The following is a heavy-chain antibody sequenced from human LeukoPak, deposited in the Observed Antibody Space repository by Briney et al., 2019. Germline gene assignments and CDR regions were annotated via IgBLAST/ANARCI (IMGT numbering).Heavy chain of an antibody. J-gene: IGHJ5*02. V-gene: IGHV4-59*08. CDR1: GGSISSYY. CDR2: IYYTGST. CDR3: ARAGLRYYESSAYPYNWFDP. Sequence: VKPSETLSLTCTVSGGSISSYYWSWIRQPPGKGLEWIGYIYYTGSTNYNPSLKSRVTISVDTSKNQFSLKLNSVTAADTAVYYCARAGLRYYESSAYPYNWFDPWGQGTLVTVSS. D-gene: IGHD3-22*01.